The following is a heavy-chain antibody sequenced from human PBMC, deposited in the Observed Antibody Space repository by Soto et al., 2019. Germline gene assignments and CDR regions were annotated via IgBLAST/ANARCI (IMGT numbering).Heavy chain of an antibody. Sequence: EVQLVESGGGLVQPGGSLRLSCAASGLTFSSYWTHWVRQAPGKGLVWVSRINSDGSSTNYADSVKGRFTISRDNAKNTLYLQMNSLRAEDTAVYYCALSDTVTTDYWGQGTLVTVSS. CDR3: ALSDTVTTDY. CDR1: GLTFSSYW. J-gene: IGHJ4*02. D-gene: IGHD4-17*01. CDR2: INSDGSST. V-gene: IGHV3-74*01.